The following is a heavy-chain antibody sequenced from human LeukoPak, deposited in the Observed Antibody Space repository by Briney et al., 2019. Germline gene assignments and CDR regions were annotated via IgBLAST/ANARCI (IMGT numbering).Heavy chain of an antibody. J-gene: IGHJ6*03. Sequence: ASVKASCKASGYAFTGYGISWVRQAPGQGLEWMGWISAYNGNTNSAQKLQGRVTMTTDTSTSTAYMELRSLRSDDTAVYYCARGPYNWNYSHYYYYMDVWGKGTTVTVSS. CDR3: ARGPYNWNYSHYYYYMDV. V-gene: IGHV1-18*01. CDR2: ISAYNGNT. D-gene: IGHD1-7*01. CDR1: GYAFTGYG.